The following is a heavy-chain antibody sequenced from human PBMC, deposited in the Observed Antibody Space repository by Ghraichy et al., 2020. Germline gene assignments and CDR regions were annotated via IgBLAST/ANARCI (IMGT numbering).Heavy chain of an antibody. V-gene: IGHV3-23*01. D-gene: IGHD1-1*01. CDR3: AKTVQKVEAIGGAFDY. CDR1: GFTFSSYA. Sequence: GGSLRLSCSASGFTFSSYAMSWVRQAPGKGLEWVSDISGSGGSTYYADSVKGRFTISRDNSKNTLYLQMNSLRAEDTAVYYCAKTVQKVEAIGGAFDYWGKGTLVTVSS. CDR2: ISGSGGST. J-gene: IGHJ4*02.